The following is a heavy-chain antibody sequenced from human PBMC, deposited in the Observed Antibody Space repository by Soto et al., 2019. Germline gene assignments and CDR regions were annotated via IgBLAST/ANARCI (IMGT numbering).Heavy chain of an antibody. CDR2: INNDGSST. J-gene: IGHJ4*02. Sequence: PGGSLRLSCAASGFTFSSYAMSWVRQAPGKGLVWVSRINNDGSSTSYADSVRGRFTISRDNAKNTLYLQMNSLRAEDTAIYYCARSPSTGWYYFDYWGQGTLVTVSS. D-gene: IGHD6-19*01. CDR1: GFTFSSYA. CDR3: ARSPSTGWYYFDY. V-gene: IGHV3-74*01.